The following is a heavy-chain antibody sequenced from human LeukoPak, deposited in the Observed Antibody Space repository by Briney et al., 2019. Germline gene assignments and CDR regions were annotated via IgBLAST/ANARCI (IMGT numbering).Heavy chain of an antibody. CDR1: GGSFSGYY. CDR2: INHSGST. V-gene: IGHV4-34*01. Sequence: SETLSLTCAVYGGSFSGYYWSWIRQPPGKGLEWIGEINHSGSTNYNPSLKGRVTISVDTSKNQFSLKLSSVTAADTAVYYCAREMATGPGYFDYWGQGTLVTVSS. CDR3: AREMATGPGYFDY. D-gene: IGHD5-12*01. J-gene: IGHJ4*02.